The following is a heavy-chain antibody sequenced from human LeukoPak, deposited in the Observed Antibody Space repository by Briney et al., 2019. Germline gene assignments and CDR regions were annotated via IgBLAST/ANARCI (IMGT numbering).Heavy chain of an antibody. CDR3: ARPQYDILTDYGNWFDP. Sequence: SETLSLTCAVSGYSISSGYYWGWIRQPPGKGLEWIGSIYHSGSTYYNPSLKSRVTISVDTSKNQFSLKLSSVTAADTAVYYCARPQYDILTDYGNWFDPWGQGTLVTVSS. D-gene: IGHD3-9*01. CDR1: GYSISSGYY. CDR2: IYHSGST. J-gene: IGHJ5*02. V-gene: IGHV4-38-2*01.